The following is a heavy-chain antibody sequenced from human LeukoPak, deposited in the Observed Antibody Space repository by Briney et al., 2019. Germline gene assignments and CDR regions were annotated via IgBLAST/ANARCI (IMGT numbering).Heavy chain of an antibody. J-gene: IGHJ4*02. Sequence: GGSLRLSCAASGFTFSSYGMHWVRQAPGKGLEWVAVIWYDGSNKYYADSVKGRFTISRDNSKNTLYLQMGSLRDEDMAVYYCARAPESSSWYYFDYWGQGTLVTVSS. D-gene: IGHD6-13*01. CDR1: GFTFSSYG. CDR3: ARAPESSSWYYFDY. CDR2: IWYDGSNK. V-gene: IGHV3-33*01.